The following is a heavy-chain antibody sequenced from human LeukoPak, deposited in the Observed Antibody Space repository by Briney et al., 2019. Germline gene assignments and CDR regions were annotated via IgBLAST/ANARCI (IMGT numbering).Heavy chain of an antibody. Sequence: ASVKVSCKASGYTFTSYYVHWVRQAPGQGLEWMGIISPSGASTSYAQKFQGRVTMTRDMSTSTVYMELSRLRSDDTAVYYCARDVVGADYYYYMDVWGKGTTVTISS. CDR2: ISPSGAST. V-gene: IGHV1-46*01. CDR1: GYTFTSYY. CDR3: ARDVVGADYYYYMDV. D-gene: IGHD1-26*01. J-gene: IGHJ6*03.